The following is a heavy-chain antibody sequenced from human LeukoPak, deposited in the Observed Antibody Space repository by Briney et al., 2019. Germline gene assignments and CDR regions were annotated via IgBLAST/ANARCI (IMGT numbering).Heavy chain of an antibody. CDR1: GFTFSNAY. CDR2: IKPKTDGETT. V-gene: IGHV3-15*07. D-gene: IGHD2-21*01. Sequence: GGSLRLSCAASGFTFSNAYMNWVRQAPGTGLEWVGRIKPKTDGETTEYAAPVKGRFSISRDDSKNMLYLQMNSLKTEDTAVYYCITPLPYSAQGGQGTLVTVSS. J-gene: IGHJ4*02. CDR3: ITPLPYSAQ.